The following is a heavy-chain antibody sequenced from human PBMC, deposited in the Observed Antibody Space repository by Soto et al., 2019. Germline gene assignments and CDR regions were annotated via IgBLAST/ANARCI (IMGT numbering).Heavy chain of an antibody. CDR2: FIPIFVSA. D-gene: IGHD3-10*01. CDR3: ARDLSSYSTGFRGYDL. Sequence: QVHLVQSGAEVKKAGSSVKVSCKASGGTVSSYAITWVRQAPGKGLEWMGVFIPIFVSAHYAQKFQGRVTITADESTSTSYMELSGLRSEDTAIYYCARDLSSYSTGFRGYDLWGQGTLVTVSS. J-gene: IGHJ4*02. V-gene: IGHV1-69*01. CDR1: GGTVSSYA.